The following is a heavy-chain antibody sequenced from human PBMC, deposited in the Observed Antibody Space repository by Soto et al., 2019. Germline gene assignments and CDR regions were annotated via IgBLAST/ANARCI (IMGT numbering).Heavy chain of an antibody. CDR2: IKQDGSEK. CDR3: ARVDNTDTAMAQDFDY. J-gene: IGHJ4*02. V-gene: IGHV3-7*01. D-gene: IGHD5-18*01. Sequence: VGFLRLSCAASGFTFSSYWMSWVRQAPGKGLEWVANIKQDGSEKYYVDSVKGRFTISRDNAKNSLYLQMNSLRAEDTAVYYCARVDNTDTAMAQDFDYWGQGTLVTVSS. CDR1: GFTFSSYW.